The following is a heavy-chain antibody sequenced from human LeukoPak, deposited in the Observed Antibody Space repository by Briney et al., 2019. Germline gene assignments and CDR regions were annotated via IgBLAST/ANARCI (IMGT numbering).Heavy chain of an antibody. D-gene: IGHD6-13*01. CDR2: ISGSGYST. V-gene: IGHV3-23*01. CDR3: AKGVGIEGAGHFDP. Sequence: GGSLRLSCAASGFTLSSYAMTWVRQAPGKGLEWVSSISGSGYSTYYADSVKGRFTISRDNSKNTLYLQMNSLRGEDTAVCYCAKGVGIEGAGHFDPWGQGTVVTVSS. J-gene: IGHJ5*02. CDR1: GFTLSSYA.